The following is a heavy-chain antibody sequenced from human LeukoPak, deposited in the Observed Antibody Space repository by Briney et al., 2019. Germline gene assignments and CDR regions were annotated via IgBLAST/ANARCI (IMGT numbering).Heavy chain of an antibody. CDR2: INHSGST. V-gene: IGHV4-34*01. D-gene: IGHD6-13*01. CDR3: ASSPWTAAWLDY. Sequence: PSETLSLTCAVYGESFSGYYWSWIRQPPGKGLEWIGEINHSGSTNYNPSLKSRVTISVDTSKNQFSLKLSSVTAADTAVYYCASSPWTAAWLDYWGQGTLVTVSS. J-gene: IGHJ4*02. CDR1: GESFSGYY.